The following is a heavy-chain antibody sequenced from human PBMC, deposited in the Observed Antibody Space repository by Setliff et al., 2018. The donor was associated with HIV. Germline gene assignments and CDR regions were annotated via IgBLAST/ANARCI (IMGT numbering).Heavy chain of an antibody. J-gene: IGHJ1*01. D-gene: IGHD6-13*01. V-gene: IGHV4-59*12. CDR2: IYYSGNT. CDR1: GGSFSGYY. CDR3: ARVPTSSWYVTTQRTKEYFHH. Sequence: NPSETLSLTCAVYGGSFSGYYWSWIRQPPGKGLEWIGYIYYSGNTNFNPSLKSRVTISIDTSRNQFSLRLSSVTAADTAIYYCARVPTSSWYVTTQRTKEYFHHWGQGTLVTVSS.